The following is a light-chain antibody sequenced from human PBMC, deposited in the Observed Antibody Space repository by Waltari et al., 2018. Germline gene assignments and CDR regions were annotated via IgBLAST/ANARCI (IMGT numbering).Light chain of an antibody. J-gene: IGKJ1*01. V-gene: IGKV3-20*01. CDR2: DTS. CDR3: QHYVNIPVT. Sequence: DIVLTQSPGALSLSPGERATLSCRASQSVGRSLAWYQQKPGQAPRLLIYDTSSRATGTPGRFSGSGSGTDFSLAISSLEPEDFAVYFCQHYVNIPVTFGQGTKVEI. CDR1: QSVGRS.